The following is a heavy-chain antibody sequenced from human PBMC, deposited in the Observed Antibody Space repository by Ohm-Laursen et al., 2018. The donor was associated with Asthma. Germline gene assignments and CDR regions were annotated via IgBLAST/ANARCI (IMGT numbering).Heavy chain of an antibody. D-gene: IGHD2-15*01. Sequence: SDTLSPTCTVSGGSISSYYWSWIRQPPGKGLEWIGYIYYSGSTNYNPSLKSRVTISVDTSKNQFSLKLSSVTAADTAVYYCARGGGYCSGGSCYLVRYYWFDPWGQGTLVTVSS. CDR2: IYYSGST. CDR1: GGSISSYY. J-gene: IGHJ5*02. V-gene: IGHV4-59*07. CDR3: ARGGGYCSGGSCYLVRYYWFDP.